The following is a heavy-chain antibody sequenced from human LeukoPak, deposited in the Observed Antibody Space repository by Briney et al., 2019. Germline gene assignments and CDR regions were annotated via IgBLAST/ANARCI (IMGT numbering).Heavy chain of an antibody. J-gene: IGHJ4*02. CDR2: ISGSGDTT. D-gene: IGHD6-19*01. CDR3: VKDPGSGWYVLY. V-gene: IGHV3-23*01. CDR1: GFTFSTYA. Sequence: GGSLRLSCAASGFTFSTYAMGWVRQAPGMGLEWVSAISGSGDTTYYADSVKGRFTISRDNSRDTLFLRMNSLRVEDTAVYYCVKDPGSGWYVLYWGQGTLVTVSS.